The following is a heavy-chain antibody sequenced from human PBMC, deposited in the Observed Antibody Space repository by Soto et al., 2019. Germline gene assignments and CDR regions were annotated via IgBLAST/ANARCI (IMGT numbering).Heavy chain of an antibody. J-gene: IGHJ6*02. D-gene: IGHD2-21*01. Sequence: QTGGSLRLSCAASGFTFSSYGMHWVRQAPGKGLEWVAVISYDGSNKYYADSVKGRFTISRDNSKNTLYLQMNSLRAEDTAVYYCARGDRGYYYYGMDVWGQGTTVTVSS. CDR3: ARGDRGYYYYGMDV. V-gene: IGHV3-30*03. CDR2: ISYDGSNK. CDR1: GFTFSSYG.